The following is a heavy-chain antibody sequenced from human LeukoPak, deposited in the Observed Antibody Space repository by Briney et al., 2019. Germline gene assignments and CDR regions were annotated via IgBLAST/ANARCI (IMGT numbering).Heavy chain of an antibody. CDR2: ISSGGTI. Sequence: GGSLRLSCAASGFTFSIYEMNWVRQAPGKGLEWISYISSGGTIYYADSVKGRFTISRDNAKNSLYLQMNSLRAEDTALYYCARAVPPPYGDYAYYYYYMDVWGKGTTVTVSS. CDR3: ARAVPPPYGDYAYYYYYMDV. V-gene: IGHV3-48*03. J-gene: IGHJ6*03. D-gene: IGHD4-17*01. CDR1: GFTFSIYE.